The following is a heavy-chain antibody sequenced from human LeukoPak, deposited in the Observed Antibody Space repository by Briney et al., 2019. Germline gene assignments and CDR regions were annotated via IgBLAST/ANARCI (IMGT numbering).Heavy chain of an antibody. CDR2: ISGSGGST. J-gene: IGHJ4*02. D-gene: IGHD4-23*01. CDR3: AKDDYGGNGGDY. Sequence: PGGSLRLSCAASGFTFSSYAMSWVRQAPGKGLEWVSAISGSGGSTYYADSVKGRSTISRDNSKNTLYLQMNSLRAEDTAVYYCAKDDYGGNGGDYWGQGTLVTVSS. V-gene: IGHV3-23*01. CDR1: GFTFSSYA.